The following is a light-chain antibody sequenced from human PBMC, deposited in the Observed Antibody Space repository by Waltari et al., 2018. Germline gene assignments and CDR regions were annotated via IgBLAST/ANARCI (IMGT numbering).Light chain of an antibody. CDR1: QSLSNW. CDR2: KAS. J-gene: IGKJ1*01. Sequence: DIQMTQSPSTLSASVGDKHTITCRASQSLSNWLAWYQQKPGKAPKVLIYKASTLESGVPSRFSGSGAGTEFTLTISSLQPDDFATYYCQQYRNLWTFGQGTKVEIK. CDR3: QQYRNLWT. V-gene: IGKV1-5*03.